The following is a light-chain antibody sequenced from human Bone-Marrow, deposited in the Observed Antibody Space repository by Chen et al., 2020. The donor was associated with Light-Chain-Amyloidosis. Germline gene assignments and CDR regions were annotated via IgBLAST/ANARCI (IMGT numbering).Light chain of an antibody. V-gene: IGLV6-57*01. CDR1: SGSIATNY. CDR2: EDD. Sequence: NFMLTQPHSVSESPRKTVIISCTRSSGSIATNYVQWYQQRPGSSPTTVIYEDDQSPPGVPDRFSGSIDRSSNSASLTISGLKTEDEADYYCQSYQGSSQGVFGGGTKLTVL. CDR3: QSYQGSSQGV. J-gene: IGLJ3*02.